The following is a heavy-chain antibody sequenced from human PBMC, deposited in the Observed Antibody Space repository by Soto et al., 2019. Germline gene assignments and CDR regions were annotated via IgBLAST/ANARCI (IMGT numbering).Heavy chain of an antibody. J-gene: IGHJ5*02. V-gene: IGHV3-23*01. CDR3: AKGPASGS. CDR1: GFTFRTYA. D-gene: IGHD6-25*01. Sequence: EGQLLESGGGFVQPGGSLRLSCVVSGFTFRTYAMTWVLQAPGKGLEWVSFISNSGGRTNYADSVMGRFTTSRDNSKNTLYLQMNSLRAEDTALYYCAKGPASGSWGPGTQVTVSS. CDR2: ISNSGGRT.